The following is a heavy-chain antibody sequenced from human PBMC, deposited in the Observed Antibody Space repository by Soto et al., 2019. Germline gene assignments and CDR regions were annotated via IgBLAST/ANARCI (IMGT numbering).Heavy chain of an antibody. V-gene: IGHV4-39*01. Sequence: SETLSLTCTVSGGSISSSSYYWGWIRQPPGKGLEWIGSIYYSGSTYYNPSLKSRVTISVDTSKNQFSLKLSSVTAADTAVYYCARRTVDWYSLDYWGQGTLVTVS. J-gene: IGHJ4*02. D-gene: IGHD3-9*01. CDR1: GGSISSSSYY. CDR2: IYYSGST. CDR3: ARRTVDWYSLDY.